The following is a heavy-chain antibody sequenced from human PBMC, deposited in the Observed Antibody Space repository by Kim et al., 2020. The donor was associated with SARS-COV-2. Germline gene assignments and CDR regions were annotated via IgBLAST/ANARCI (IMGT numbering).Heavy chain of an antibody. D-gene: IGHD6-19*01. CDR1: GFTSTSHW. CDR3: ARGTGWLIEH. CDR2: IKHDGSET. V-gene: IGHV3-7*05. J-gene: IGHJ1*01. Sequence: GGSLRLSCTASGFTSTSHWMNWVRQTPGKGLEWVAIIKHDGSETKYVDSVKGRFTISRDSAKNSVYLQMNSLRAEDTAVYYCARGTGWLIEHWGQGTLVTGSS.